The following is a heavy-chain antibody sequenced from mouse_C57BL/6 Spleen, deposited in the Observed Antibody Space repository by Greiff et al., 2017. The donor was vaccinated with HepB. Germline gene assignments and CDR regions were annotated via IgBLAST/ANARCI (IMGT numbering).Heavy chain of an antibody. CDR1: GYTFTDYN. J-gene: IGHJ4*01. D-gene: IGHD2-2*01. V-gene: IGHV1-18*01. Sequence: EVQLQQSGPELVKPGASVKIPCKASGYTFTDYNMDWVKQSHGKSLEWIGDINPNNGGTIYNQKFKGKATLTVDKSSSTAYMELRSLTSEDTAVYYCARRYYGYGNAMDYWGQGTSVTVSS. CDR2: INPNNGGT. CDR3: ARRYYGYGNAMDY.